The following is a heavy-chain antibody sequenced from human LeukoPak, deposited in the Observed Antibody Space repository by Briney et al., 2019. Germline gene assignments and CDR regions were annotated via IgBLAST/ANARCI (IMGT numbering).Heavy chain of an antibody. D-gene: IGHD1-26*01. J-gene: IGHJ6*03. CDR1: GFTFSSSA. CDR2: VSGSGGST. CDR3: AKALVGATPFYYYYMDV. Sequence: GGSLRLSCAASGFTFSSSAMDWVRQAPGKGVEWVSAVSGSGGSTYYADSVKGRFTISRDNSKDTLYLQMNSLRVEDTAVYYCAKALVGATPFYYYYMDVWGKGTTVTISS. V-gene: IGHV3-23*01.